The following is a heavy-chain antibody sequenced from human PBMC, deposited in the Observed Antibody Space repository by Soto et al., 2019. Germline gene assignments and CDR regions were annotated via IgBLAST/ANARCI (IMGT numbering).Heavy chain of an antibody. D-gene: IGHD6-13*01. V-gene: IGHV4-31*03. J-gene: IGHJ5*02. CDR2: IYYSGST. Sequence: SETLSLTCTVSGGSISSGGYYWSWIRQHPGKGLEWIGYIYYSGSTYYNTSLKSRVTISVDTSKNQFSLKLSSVTAADTAVYYCARGVYSSSWYGRKNNWFDPWGQGTLVTVSS. CDR3: ARGVYSSSWYGRKNNWFDP. CDR1: GGSISSGGYY.